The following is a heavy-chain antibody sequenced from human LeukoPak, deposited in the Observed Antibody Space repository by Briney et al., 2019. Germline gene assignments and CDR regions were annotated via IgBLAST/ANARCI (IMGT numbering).Heavy chain of an antibody. J-gene: IGHJ1*01. CDR1: GFTFSSYA. Sequence: GGSLRLSCAVSGFTFSSYAMSWVRQAPGKGLEWVSAISGSGGSTYYADSVKGRFTISRDNSKSTLYLQMNSLRADDTAIYYCAKVPFGELLEYFQHWGQGTLVTVSS. CDR3: AKVPFGELLEYFQH. CDR2: ISGSGGST. D-gene: IGHD1-26*01. V-gene: IGHV3-23*01.